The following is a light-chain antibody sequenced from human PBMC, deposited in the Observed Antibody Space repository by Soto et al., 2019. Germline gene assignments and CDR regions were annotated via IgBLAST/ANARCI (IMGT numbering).Light chain of an antibody. Sequence: QSALTQPRSVSGSPGQSVTLSCTGTSSDVGGYNYVSWYQQHPGKAPKLMIYDVITRPSGVPDRFSGSKSGNTSSLTISGLQAEDDADYYCCSYAGSYTFVFGTGTKLTVL. J-gene: IGLJ1*01. CDR3: CSYAGSYTFV. CDR1: SSDVGGYNY. CDR2: DVI. V-gene: IGLV2-11*01.